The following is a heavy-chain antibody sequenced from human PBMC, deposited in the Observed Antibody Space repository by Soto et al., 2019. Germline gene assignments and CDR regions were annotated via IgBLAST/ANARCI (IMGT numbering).Heavy chain of an antibody. J-gene: IGHJ4*02. Sequence: ASVKVSCKASGGSFSNNSISWVRQAPGQGLEWMGVIILPFGTPNYAQTFQGRVTITADESMTTAYMELSGLRSEDTAVYYCARGPDYEGYFDYWGRGTLVTVSS. CDR2: IILPFGTP. CDR3: ARGPDYEGYFDY. V-gene: IGHV1-69*13. D-gene: IGHD4-17*01. CDR1: GGSFSNNS.